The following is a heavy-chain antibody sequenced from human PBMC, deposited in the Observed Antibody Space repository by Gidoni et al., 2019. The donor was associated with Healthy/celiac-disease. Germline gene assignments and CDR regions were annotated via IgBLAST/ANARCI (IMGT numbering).Heavy chain of an antibody. J-gene: IGHJ3*02. Sequence: EVQLLESGGGLVQPGGSLRLSCAVFGFPFSLYAMSWVRQAPWKGLEWVSSIIGSGGSTYYAYSVKGRFTISRDNSKNTLYLQMNSLRVEETAVYYCAKDLDYYDSSGDAFDIWGQGTMVTVSS. CDR3: AKDLDYYDSSGDAFDI. CDR1: GFPFSLYA. V-gene: IGHV3-23*01. CDR2: IIGSGGST. D-gene: IGHD3-22*01.